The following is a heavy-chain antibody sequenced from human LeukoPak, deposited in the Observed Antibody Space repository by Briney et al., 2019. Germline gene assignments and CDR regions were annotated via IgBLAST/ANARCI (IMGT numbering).Heavy chain of an antibody. CDR2: INPNSGGT. CDR3: ATGVYYYDSSGYMLDY. V-gene: IGHV1-2*02. CDR1: GYTFTGYY. D-gene: IGHD3-22*01. Sequence: GASVKVSCKASGYTFTGYYMHWVRQAPGQGLEWMGWINPNSGGTNYAQKFQGRVTMTRDTSISTAYMELSRLRSDDTAVYYCATGVYYYDSSGYMLDYWGQGTLVTVSS. J-gene: IGHJ4*02.